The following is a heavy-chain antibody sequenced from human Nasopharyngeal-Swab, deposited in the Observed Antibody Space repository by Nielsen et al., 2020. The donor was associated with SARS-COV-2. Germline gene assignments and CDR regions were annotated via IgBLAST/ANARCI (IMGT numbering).Heavy chain of an antibody. CDR1: GFPFIMYW. D-gene: IGHD3-10*01. J-gene: IGHJ4*02. CDR2: ITSDGSST. V-gene: IGHV3-74*01. CDR3: ASDSGSFSPAHAY. Sequence: GESLKLSCASSGFPFIMYWMHWVRQAPGKGLVWVSRITSDGSSTIYADSVKGRFTISRDNAKNTLYLQMNTLGAEDTAVYYCASDSGSFSPAHAYWGQGTLVTVSS.